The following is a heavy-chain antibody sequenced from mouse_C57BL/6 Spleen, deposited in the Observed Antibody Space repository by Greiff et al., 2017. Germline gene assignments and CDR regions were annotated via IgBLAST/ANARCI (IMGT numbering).Heavy chain of an antibody. CDR1: GYTFTSYG. Sequence: ESGAELARPGASVKLSCKASGYTFTSYGISWVKQRTGQGLEWIGEIYPRSGNTYYNEKFKGKATLTADKSSSTAYMELRSLTSEDSAVYFCARFYDYDGGYYFDYWGQGTTLTVSS. V-gene: IGHV1-81*01. D-gene: IGHD2-4*01. J-gene: IGHJ2*01. CDR3: ARFYDYDGGYYFDY. CDR2: IYPRSGNT.